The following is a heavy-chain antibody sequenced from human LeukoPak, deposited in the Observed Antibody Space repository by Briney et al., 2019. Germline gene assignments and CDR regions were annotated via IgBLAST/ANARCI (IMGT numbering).Heavy chain of an antibody. V-gene: IGHV3-11*05. D-gene: IGHD2-21*02. CDR1: GFTFSDYY. Sequence: GGSLRLSCAASGFTFSDYYMSWIRQAPGKGLEGVSYISCSSSYTNFADPVKGRFTIPRDNAKNSLYLQMNSLRAEDTAVYYCARVICGGDCYWPTYFDYGGQGTLVTVSS. CDR2: ISCSSSYT. CDR3: ARVICGGDCYWPTYFDY. J-gene: IGHJ4*02.